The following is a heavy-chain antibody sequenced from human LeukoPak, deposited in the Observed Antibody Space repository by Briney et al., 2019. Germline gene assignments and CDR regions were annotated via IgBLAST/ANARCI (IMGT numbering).Heavy chain of an antibody. CDR3: AMDYSYDSSSSP. CDR1: GFTFSNYA. Sequence: GGSLRLSCAASGFTFSNYAMTWVRQAPGKGLEWVSAISGGGGSTYYADSVKGRFTISRDNSKNTLYLQLHSLIAEDTAVYYCAMDYSYDSSSSPWGEGTLVSVSS. D-gene: IGHD3-22*01. CDR2: ISGGGGST. J-gene: IGHJ5*02. V-gene: IGHV3-23*01.